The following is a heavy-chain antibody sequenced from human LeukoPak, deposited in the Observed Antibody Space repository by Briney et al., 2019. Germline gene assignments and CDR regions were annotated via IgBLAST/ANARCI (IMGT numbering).Heavy chain of an antibody. D-gene: IGHD3-10*01. J-gene: IGHJ3*02. Sequence: GGSLRLSCAASGFSFSNCAMSWVRQAPGKGLEWVSSINDNGRSTWYADSVKGRFTISRDNSKTTVYLQMNSLRAEDTAVYYCAKDFYGSGSFYTVAFDMWGQGTMVSVSS. CDR2: INDNGRST. CDR3: AKDFYGSGSFYTVAFDM. V-gene: IGHV3-23*01. CDR1: GFSFSNCA.